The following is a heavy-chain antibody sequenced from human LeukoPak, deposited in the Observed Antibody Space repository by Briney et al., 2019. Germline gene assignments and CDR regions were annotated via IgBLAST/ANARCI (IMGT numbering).Heavy chain of an antibody. CDR2: VYHSGTT. CDR3: TRELAGTTVED. CDR1: GGSISSGSYY. V-gene: IGHV4-39*07. D-gene: IGHD1-1*01. Sequence: SETLSLTCTVSGGSISSGSYYWGWIRQPPGKGLEWIGSVYHSGTTYHNPSLKSRVTMSVDTSKNQFSLTLTSVTAADTALYYCTRELAGTTVEDWGQGTLVTVSS. J-gene: IGHJ4*02.